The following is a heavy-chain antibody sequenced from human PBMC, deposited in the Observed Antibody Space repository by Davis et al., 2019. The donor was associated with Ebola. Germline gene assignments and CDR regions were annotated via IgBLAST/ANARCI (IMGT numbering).Heavy chain of an antibody. J-gene: IGHJ6*03. Sequence: PGGSLRLSCAGSEFSFSTSWMSWVRQAPGKGLEWVATIKQDGSQKQYLESLRGRFGISRDNAKNSLFLHMNSLRPEDTAVYYCTRDRTLAARPVGDHYYMDVWGKGTTVTVSS. D-gene: IGHD6-6*01. CDR2: IKQDGSQK. CDR1: EFSFSTSW. CDR3: TRDRTLAARPVGDHYYMDV. V-gene: IGHV3-7*01.